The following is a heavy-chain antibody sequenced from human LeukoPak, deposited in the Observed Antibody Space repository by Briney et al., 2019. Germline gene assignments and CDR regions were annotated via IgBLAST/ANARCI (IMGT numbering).Heavy chain of an antibody. CDR2: IYPGDSDT. Sequence: GWSLRLSCAASGFKFSDHYIDWVRQAPGKGLEWMGIIYPGDSDTRYSPSFQGQVTISADKSISTAYLQWSSLKASDTAMYYCARDSSSWYESYFDYWGQGTLVTVSS. D-gene: IGHD6-13*01. CDR1: GFKFSDHY. J-gene: IGHJ4*02. V-gene: IGHV5-51*01. CDR3: ARDSSSWYESYFDY.